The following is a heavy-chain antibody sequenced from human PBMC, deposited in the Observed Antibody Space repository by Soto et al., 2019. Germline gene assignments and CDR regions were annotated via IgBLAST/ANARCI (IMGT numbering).Heavy chain of an antibody. CDR1: GFTLSGSD. D-gene: IGHD3-10*01. Sequence: SGGSLRLSCAASGFTLSGSDIHWVRQASGKGLEWVGRIRTKSNNFATSYAESVRGRFTISRDDSDNTASLQMSSLKTEDTAIYYCSRHQEGRSMVFYGMDVCGEGTTVTVYS. CDR2: IRTKSNNFAT. CDR3: SRHQEGRSMVFYGMDV. V-gene: IGHV3-73*01. J-gene: IGHJ6*04.